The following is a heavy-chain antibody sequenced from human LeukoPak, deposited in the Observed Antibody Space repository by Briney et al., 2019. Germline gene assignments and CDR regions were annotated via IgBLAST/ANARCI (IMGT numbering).Heavy chain of an antibody. J-gene: IGHJ4*02. D-gene: IGHD6-19*01. CDR3: ARAATSSGWYIGY. CDR2: IYYSGST. Sequence: SETLSLTCTVSGGSISSYYWSWIRQPPGKGLEWIGYIYYSGSTNYNPSLKSRVTISVDTSKNQFSLKLSSVTAADTAVYYCARAATSSGWYIGYWGQGTLVTVSP. CDR1: GGSISSYY. V-gene: IGHV4-59*01.